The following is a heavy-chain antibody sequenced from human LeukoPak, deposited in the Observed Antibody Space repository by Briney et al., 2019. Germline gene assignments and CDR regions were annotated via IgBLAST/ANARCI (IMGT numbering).Heavy chain of an antibody. J-gene: IGHJ4*02. D-gene: IGHD3-10*01. CDR1: GGSISSYY. CDR2: IYYSGST. V-gene: IGHV4-59*01. CDR3: ARGHGWFGEYLDY. Sequence: SETLSLTCTVSGGSISSYYWSWIRQPPGEGLEWIGYIYYSGSTNYNPSLKSRVTISVDTSKNQFSLKLSSVTAADTAVYYCARGHGWFGEYLDYWGQGTLVTVSS.